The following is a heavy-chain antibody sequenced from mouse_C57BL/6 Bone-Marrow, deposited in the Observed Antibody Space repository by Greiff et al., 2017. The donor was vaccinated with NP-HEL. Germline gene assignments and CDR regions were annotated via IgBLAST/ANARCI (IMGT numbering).Heavy chain of an antibody. J-gene: IGHJ2*01. V-gene: IGHV1-64*01. CDR3: ARKRDYDYDAFDY. D-gene: IGHD2-4*01. CDR1: GYTFTSYW. Sequence: QVQLQQPGSELVKPGASVKLSCKASGYTFTSYWMHWVKQRPGQGLEWIGMIHPNSGSTNYNEKFKSKATLTVDKSSSTAYMQLSSLTSEDSAVYYCARKRDYDYDAFDYWGQGTTLTVSS. CDR2: IHPNSGST.